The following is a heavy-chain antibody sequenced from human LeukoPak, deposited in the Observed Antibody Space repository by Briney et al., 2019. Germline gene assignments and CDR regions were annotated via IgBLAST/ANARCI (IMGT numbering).Heavy chain of an antibody. CDR3: AAWGVDYGGNFDYSDY. CDR2: IYHTGTT. CDR1: GGSISSYY. J-gene: IGHJ4*02. V-gene: IGHV4-59*12. D-gene: IGHD4-23*01. Sequence: SETLSLTCTVSGGSISSYYWSWIRQPPGKGLEWIGYIYHTGTTNYNPSLKSRLTISVDQSRNQFSLRLSSVTAADTGTYYCAAWGVDYGGNFDYSDYWGQGTLVTVSS.